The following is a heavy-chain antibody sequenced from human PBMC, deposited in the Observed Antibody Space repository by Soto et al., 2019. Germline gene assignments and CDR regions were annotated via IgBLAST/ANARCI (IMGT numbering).Heavy chain of an antibody. V-gene: IGHV3-9*01. J-gene: IGHJ6*02. D-gene: IGHD3-3*01. CDR1: GFTFDDHV. CDR3: ARSWSGSTSGRVDV. CDR2: ITWDGYSI. Sequence: GGSLRLSCVASGFTFDDHVMHWVRQVPGKGLEWVGHITWDGYSIGYGGSVRGRFTISRDNAKDTLYLQMNSLRPEDTALYYCARSWSGSTSGRVDVWGQGTTITFSS.